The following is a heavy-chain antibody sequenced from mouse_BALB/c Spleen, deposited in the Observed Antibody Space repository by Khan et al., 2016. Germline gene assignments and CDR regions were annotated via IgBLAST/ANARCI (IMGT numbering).Heavy chain of an antibody. J-gene: IGHJ3*01. D-gene: IGHD2-12*01. CDR2: TTSGGSFT. CDR3: ASPLLLGNSNSYGFAY. Sequence: EVELVESGGDLVKPGGSLKLSCAASGFTFSSYGMSWVRQPPDKRLEWVATTTSGGSFTYYPDSVKGRFTMSRDNAKNTLYLQLSSLKSEESAMCYCASPLLLGNSNSYGFAYWGHGPLITVSA. CDR1: GFTFSSYG. V-gene: IGHV5-6*01.